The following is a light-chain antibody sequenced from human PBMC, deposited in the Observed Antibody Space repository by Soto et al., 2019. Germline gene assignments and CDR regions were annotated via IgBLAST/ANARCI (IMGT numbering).Light chain of an antibody. J-gene: IGLJ3*02. CDR1: SSDIGVYDF. CDR2: DVT. V-gene: IGLV2-14*01. CDR3: SSYTTSTPRV. Sequence: QSVLTQPASVSGSPGQSITISCTGTSSDIGVYDFVSWYQQHPGRAPKLLIYDVTNRPSGISDRFSGSKSGNTASLTISGLQPEDEADYYCSSYTTSTPRVFGGGTKLTVL.